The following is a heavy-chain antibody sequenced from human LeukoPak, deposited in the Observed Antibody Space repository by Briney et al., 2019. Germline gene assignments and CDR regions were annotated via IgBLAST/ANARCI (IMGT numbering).Heavy chain of an antibody. J-gene: IGHJ4*02. CDR1: GGSISSYY. CDR3: ARGVSSSGDFDY. Sequence: PSETLSLTCTVSGGSISSYYWSWIRQPPGKGLEWIWYIYYSGSTNYNPSLKSRVTISVDTSKNQFSLKLSSVTAADTAVYYCARGVSSSGDFDYWGQGTLVTVSS. D-gene: IGHD6-6*01. CDR2: IYYSGST. V-gene: IGHV4-59*01.